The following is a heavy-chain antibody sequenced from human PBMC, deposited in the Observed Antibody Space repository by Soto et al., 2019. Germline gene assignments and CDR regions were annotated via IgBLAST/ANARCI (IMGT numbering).Heavy chain of an antibody. CDR2: ISSSSTTI. J-gene: IGHJ4*02. Sequence: EVQLVESGGGLVQPGGSLRLSCEASGFTFSNFGINWVRQAPGKGLEWVSHISSSSTTIYYAESVKGRFTISRDNEKNSLYLQMSSLRGEDTAVYYCATSFITTIGTTAWGQGTLVTVSS. V-gene: IGHV3-48*01. CDR1: GFTFSNFG. CDR3: ATSFITTIGTTA. D-gene: IGHD1-1*01.